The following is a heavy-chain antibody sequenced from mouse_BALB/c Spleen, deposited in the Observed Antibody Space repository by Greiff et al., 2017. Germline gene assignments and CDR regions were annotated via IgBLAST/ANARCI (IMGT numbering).Heavy chain of an antibody. V-gene: IGHV2-2*02. CDR2: IWSGGST. D-gene: IGHD1-1*01. J-gene: IGHJ4*01. CDR1: GFSLTSYG. CDR3: ARRRGTYYGSSSHYYAMDY. Sequence: QVQLKESGPGLVQPSQSLSITCTVSGFSLTSYGVHWVRQSPGKGLEWLGVIWSGGSTDYNAAFISRLSISKDNSKSQVFFKMNSLQANDTAIYYCARRRGTYYGSSSHYYAMDYWGQGTSVTVSS.